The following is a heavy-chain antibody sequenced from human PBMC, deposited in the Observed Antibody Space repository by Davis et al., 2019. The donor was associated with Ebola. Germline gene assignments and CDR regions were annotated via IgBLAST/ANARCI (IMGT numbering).Heavy chain of an antibody. D-gene: IGHD2/OR15-2a*01. CDR1: GFTFSSYA. J-gene: IGHJ5*01. CDR3: ARDPLIIGDATTDS. CDR2: IKQDGSEK. Sequence: GESLKISCAASGFTFSSYAMSWVRQAPGKGLEWVANIKQDGSEKYYVDSVKGRFTISRDNAKNSLFLQMNSLRADDTAVYYCARDPLIIGDATTDSWGQGTLVTVSS. V-gene: IGHV3-7*01.